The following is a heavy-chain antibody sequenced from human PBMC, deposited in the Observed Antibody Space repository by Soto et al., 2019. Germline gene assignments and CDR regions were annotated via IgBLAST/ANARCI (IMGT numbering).Heavy chain of an antibody. CDR2: ISAYNGNI. CDR3: ARVGVILRYFDWSGGPFDY. D-gene: IGHD3-9*01. Sequence: ASVKASCKASGYTFTSYGISWVRQAPGQGLERMGWISAYNGNINYAQKLQGRVTMTTDTSTSTAYMELRSLRSDDTAVYYCARVGVILRYFDWSGGPFDYWGQGTLVTVSS. J-gene: IGHJ4*02. V-gene: IGHV1-18*01. CDR1: GYTFTSYG.